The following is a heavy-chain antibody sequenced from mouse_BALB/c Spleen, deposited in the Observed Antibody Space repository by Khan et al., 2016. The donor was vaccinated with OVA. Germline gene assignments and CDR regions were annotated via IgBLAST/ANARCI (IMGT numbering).Heavy chain of an antibody. V-gene: IGHV9-3-1*01. Sequence: QIQLVQSGPELKKPGETVKISCKASGYTFTNFGMNWVRQAPGKGLEWMGWINTYTGEPTYDDDLKGRFAFCLEASASTDYLQINNRKNEDTAKYFCVRPPYFSYSMAYWGQGTLVTVSS. CDR2: INTYTGEP. CDR3: VRPPYFSYSMAY. J-gene: IGHJ4*01. CDR1: GYTFTNFG. D-gene: IGHD2-10*01.